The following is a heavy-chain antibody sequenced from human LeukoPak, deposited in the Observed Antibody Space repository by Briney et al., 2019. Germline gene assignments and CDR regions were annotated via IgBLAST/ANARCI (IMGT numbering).Heavy chain of an antibody. Sequence: ASVKVSCKASGYTFTSYDINWVRQATGQGLEWMGWMNPNSGNTGYAQKFQGRVTMTRNTSISTAYMELSSLRSEDTAVYYCARLGYYDYIWGSYRYTELDYWGRGTLATVSS. CDR3: ARLGYYDYIWGSYRYTELDY. CDR1: GYTFTSYD. CDR2: MNPNSGNT. D-gene: IGHD3-16*02. J-gene: IGHJ4*02. V-gene: IGHV1-8*01.